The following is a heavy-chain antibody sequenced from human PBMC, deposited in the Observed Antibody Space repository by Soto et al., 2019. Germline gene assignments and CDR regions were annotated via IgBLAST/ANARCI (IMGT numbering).Heavy chain of an antibody. V-gene: IGHV1-69*01. J-gene: IGHJ6*02. Sequence: QVQLVQSGAEVKKPGSSVKVSCKASGGTFSSYAISWVRQAPGQGLEWMGGIIPIFGTANYAQKFQGRVTITADESTSTAYMELSSLRSEDTAVYYCAGGRVDQGYSNYGSNYYYYGMDVWGQGTTVTVSS. CDR1: GGTFSSYA. CDR3: AGGRVDQGYSNYGSNYYYYGMDV. D-gene: IGHD4-4*01. CDR2: IIPIFGTA.